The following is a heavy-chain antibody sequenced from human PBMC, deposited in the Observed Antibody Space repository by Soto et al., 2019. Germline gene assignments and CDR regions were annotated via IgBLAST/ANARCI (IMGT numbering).Heavy chain of an antibody. Sequence: LRLSCSASGXTFSSYAMSWVRQAPGKGLEWVSAISGSGGSTYYADSVKGRFTISRDNSKNTLYLQMNSLRAEDTAVYYCAKTGPYYDFWSGYSNYYYGMDVWGQGTTVTVSS. CDR2: ISGSGGST. V-gene: IGHV3-23*01. CDR1: GXTFSSYA. J-gene: IGHJ6*02. D-gene: IGHD3-3*01. CDR3: AKTGPYYDFWSGYSNYYYGMDV.